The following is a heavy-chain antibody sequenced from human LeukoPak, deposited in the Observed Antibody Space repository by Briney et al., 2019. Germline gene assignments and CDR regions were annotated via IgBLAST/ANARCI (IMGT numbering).Heavy chain of an antibody. V-gene: IGHV4-39*07. J-gene: IGHJ4*02. Sequence: SETLSLTCTVSGGSISSSSYYWGWIRQPPGKGLEWIGSIYYSGSTNYNPSLKSRVTISVDTSKNQFSLKLSSVTAADTAVYYCARVNSSGWYRSFDYWGQGTLVTVSS. D-gene: IGHD6-19*01. CDR1: GGSISSSSYY. CDR3: ARVNSSGWYRSFDY. CDR2: IYYSGST.